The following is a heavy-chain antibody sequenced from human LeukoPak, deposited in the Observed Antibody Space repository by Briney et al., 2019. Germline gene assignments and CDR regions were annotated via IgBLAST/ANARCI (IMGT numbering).Heavy chain of an antibody. CDR2: INSDGSWT. Sequence: GGSLRLSCAASGNYWMHWVRQVPGQGLVWVSHINSDGSWTSYADSVKGRFTISSDNSKNTLYLQMNSLRADDTAVYYCAKGVWQRNTYGLIDSWGQGTLVTVSS. CDR1: GNYW. D-gene: IGHD6-13*01. V-gene: IGHV3-74*01. CDR3: AKGVWQRNTYGLIDS. J-gene: IGHJ4*02.